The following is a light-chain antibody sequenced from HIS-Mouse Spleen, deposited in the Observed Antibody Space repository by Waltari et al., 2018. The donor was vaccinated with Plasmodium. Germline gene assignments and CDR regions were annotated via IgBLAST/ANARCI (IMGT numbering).Light chain of an antibody. CDR3: YSTDSSGNHRV. CDR2: EDS. Sequence: SYELTQPPSVSVSPGQTARITCSGDALPKKYAYLYPQKSGQAPVVVIYEDSKRPYGIPERFSGSSSGTMATLTISGAQVEDEADYYCYSTDSSGNHRVFGGGTKLTVL. J-gene: IGLJ3*02. CDR1: ALPKKY. V-gene: IGLV3-10*01.